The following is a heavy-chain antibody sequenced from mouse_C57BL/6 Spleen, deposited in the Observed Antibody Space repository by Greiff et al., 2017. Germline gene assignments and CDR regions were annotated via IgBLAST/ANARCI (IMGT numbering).Heavy chain of an antibody. J-gene: IGHJ4*01. CDR3: ARGQLGQAMDY. Sequence: DVHLVESEGGLVQPGSSMKLSCTASGFTFSDYYMAWVRQVPEKGLEWVANINYDGSSTYYLDSLKSRFIISRDNAKTILYLQLSSMKSEDTATYYCARGQLGQAMDYWGQGTSVTVSS. V-gene: IGHV5-16*01. D-gene: IGHD4-1*02. CDR2: INYDGSST. CDR1: GFTFSDYY.